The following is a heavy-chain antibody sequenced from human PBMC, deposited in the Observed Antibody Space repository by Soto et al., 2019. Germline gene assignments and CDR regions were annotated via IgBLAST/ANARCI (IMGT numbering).Heavy chain of an antibody. CDR1: GGSISSSYYY. Sequence: SETLSLTCTVSGGSISSSYYYWGWIRQPPGKGLEWIGSIYYSGGTYYSPSLKSRVTMSVDTSKNQFSLKLSSVTAADTAVYYCARDGYCSGGSCYSVPVFDYWGQGTLVTVSS. V-gene: IGHV4-39*02. CDR2: IYYSGGT. J-gene: IGHJ4*02. D-gene: IGHD2-15*01. CDR3: ARDGYCSGGSCYSVPVFDY.